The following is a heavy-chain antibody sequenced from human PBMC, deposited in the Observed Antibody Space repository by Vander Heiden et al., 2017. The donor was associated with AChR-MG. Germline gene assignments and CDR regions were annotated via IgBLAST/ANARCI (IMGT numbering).Heavy chain of an antibody. CDR3: AKDQTGTGLGGMDV. Sequence: QVQLVESGGGVVQPGGSLRLSCEPSGFSFSSYGMHGARQVPGKGLEWVANVWYDGSGKFYSVSVEGRFTISRDNANNMLSLEMNSLRVEDTALYFCAKDQTGTGLGGMDVWGQGTMVTVSS. V-gene: IGHV3-33*06. CDR1: GFSFSSYG. CDR2: VWYDGSGK. J-gene: IGHJ6*02. D-gene: IGHD3-10*01.